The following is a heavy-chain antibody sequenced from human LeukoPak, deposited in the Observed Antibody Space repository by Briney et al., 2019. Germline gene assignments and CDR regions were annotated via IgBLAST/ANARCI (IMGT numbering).Heavy chain of an antibody. V-gene: IGHV1-2*02. Sequence: ASVKVSCKASGYTFSDYYIHWVRQAPGQGLEWMGWINPNTGATNYTRKFQGRVTMTRDTPISTTYMDLSRLRSDDTAVYYCARDYHSSGWYLPDSWGQGTLVTVSS. CDR3: ARDYHSSGWYLPDS. CDR1: GYTFSDYY. J-gene: IGHJ4*02. D-gene: IGHD6-19*01. CDR2: INPNTGAT.